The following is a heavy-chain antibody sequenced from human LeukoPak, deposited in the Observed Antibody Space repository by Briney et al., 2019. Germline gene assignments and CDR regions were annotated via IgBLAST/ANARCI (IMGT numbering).Heavy chain of an antibody. D-gene: IGHD4-17*01. CDR3: AISDYYRIDH. V-gene: IGHV4-39*07. CDR2: IYYSGST. Sequence: SETLSLTCTVSGGSISSSSYYWGWIRQPPGKGLEWIGSIYYSGSTNYNPSLKSRVTISVDTSKNQFSLKLSSVTAADTAVYYCAISDYYRIDHWGQGTLVTVSS. J-gene: IGHJ4*02. CDR1: GGSISSSSYY.